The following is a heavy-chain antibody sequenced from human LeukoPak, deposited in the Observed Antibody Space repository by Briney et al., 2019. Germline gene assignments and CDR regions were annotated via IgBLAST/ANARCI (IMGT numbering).Heavy chain of an antibody. Sequence: SETLSLTCTVSGGSISSSSYYWGWIRQPPGKGLEWIGSIYYSGSTYYNPSLKSRVTISVDTSKNQFSLKLSSVTAADTAVYYCARGGYSYGLYGMDVRGQGTTVTVSS. V-gene: IGHV4-39*07. D-gene: IGHD5-18*01. CDR3: ARGGYSYGLYGMDV. CDR2: IYYSGST. J-gene: IGHJ6*02. CDR1: GGSISSSSYY.